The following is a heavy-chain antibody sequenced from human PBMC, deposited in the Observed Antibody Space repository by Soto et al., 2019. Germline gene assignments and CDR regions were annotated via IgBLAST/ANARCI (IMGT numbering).Heavy chain of an antibody. D-gene: IGHD6-19*01. CDR3: AKDTRDSSGWYRGSWFDP. CDR1: GFTFSSYA. Sequence: GGSLRLSCAASGFTFSSYAMSWVRQAPGKGLEWVSAISGSGGSTYYADSVKGRFTISRDNSKNTLYLQMNSLRAEDTAVYYCAKDTRDSSGWYRGSWFDPWGQGTLVTVSS. CDR2: ISGSGGST. V-gene: IGHV3-23*01. J-gene: IGHJ5*02.